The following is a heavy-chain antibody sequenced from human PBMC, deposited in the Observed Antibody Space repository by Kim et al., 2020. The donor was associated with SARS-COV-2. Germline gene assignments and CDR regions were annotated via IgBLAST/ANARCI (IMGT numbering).Heavy chain of an antibody. D-gene: IGHD6-19*01. CDR2: ISHDGSEK. CDR1: AFSLRTFG. V-gene: IGHV3-30*18. Sequence: GGSLRLFCTASAFSLRTFGVHWVRQAAGKGLEWVAMISHDGSEKFYTDSVKGRFTLSRDDSQNTVHLEMNSLRAEDTALYYCSKDVYSSGWYNYFDSWG. CDR3: SKDVYSSGWYNYFDS. J-gene: IGHJ5*01.